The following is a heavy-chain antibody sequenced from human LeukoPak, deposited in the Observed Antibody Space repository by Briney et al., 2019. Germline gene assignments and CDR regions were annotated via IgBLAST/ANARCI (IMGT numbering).Heavy chain of an antibody. CDR2: ISGSGGST. V-gene: IGHV3-23*01. D-gene: IGHD5-12*01. CDR3: ARSLVATYYYYGMDV. CDR1: GFTFSNYN. Sequence: GGSLRLSCAASGFTFSNYNMNWVRQAPGKGLEWVSSISGSGGSTYYADSVKGRFTISRDNSKNTLYLQMNSLRAEDTAVYYCARSLVATYYYYGMDVWGQGTTVTVSS. J-gene: IGHJ6*02.